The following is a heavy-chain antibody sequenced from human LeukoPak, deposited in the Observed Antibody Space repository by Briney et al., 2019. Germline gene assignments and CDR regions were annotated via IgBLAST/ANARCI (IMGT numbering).Heavy chain of an antibody. V-gene: IGHV1-69*13. D-gene: IGHD2-15*01. CDR1: GGTFSSYA. Sequence: SVKVSCKASGGTFSSYAISWVRQAPGQGLEWMGGIIPIFGTANYAQKFQGRVTITADESTSTAYMELSSLRSEGTAVYYCARSQDIVVVVAALDYWGRGTLVTVSS. J-gene: IGHJ4*02. CDR2: IIPIFGTA. CDR3: ARSQDIVVVVAALDY.